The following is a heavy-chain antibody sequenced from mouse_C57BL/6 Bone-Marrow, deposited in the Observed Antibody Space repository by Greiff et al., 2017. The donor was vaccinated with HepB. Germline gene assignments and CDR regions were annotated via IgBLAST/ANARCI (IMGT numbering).Heavy chain of an antibody. V-gene: IGHV1-12*01. D-gene: IGHD1-1*01. CDR1: GYTFTSYN. Sequence: LQQSGAELVRPGASVKMSCKASGYTFTSYNMHWVKQTPRQGLEWIGAIYPGNGDTSYNQKFKGKATLTVDKSSSTAYMQLSSLTSEDSAVYFCARGGHNSYYYGSSYWYFDVWGTGTTVTVSA. CDR2: IYPGNGDT. J-gene: IGHJ1*03. CDR3: ARGGHNSYYYGSSYWYFDV.